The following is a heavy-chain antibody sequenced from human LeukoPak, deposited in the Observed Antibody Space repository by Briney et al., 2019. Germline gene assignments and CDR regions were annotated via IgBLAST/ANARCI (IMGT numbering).Heavy chain of an antibody. Sequence: PGGSLRPSCAASGLIFHNYALVWIRRAPGKGPEWVSAILGGGGTFYAAAVKGRFTISRDNSKNTLYLQMNSLRAEDTATYYCGQDPNGNYIGAFDFWGRGTMVTVSS. CDR2: ILGGGGT. V-gene: IGHV3-23*01. J-gene: IGHJ3*01. D-gene: IGHD4-17*01. CDR3: GQDPNGNYIGAFDF. CDR1: GLIFHNYA.